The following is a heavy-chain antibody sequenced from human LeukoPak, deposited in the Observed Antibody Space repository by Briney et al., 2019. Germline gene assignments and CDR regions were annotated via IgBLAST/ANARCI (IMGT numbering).Heavy chain of an antibody. CDR3: ARDHYYDSSLSSDY. CDR1: GYTFTGYY. V-gene: IGHV1-2*02. D-gene: IGHD3-22*01. J-gene: IGHJ4*02. Sequence: GASVKVSCKASGYTFTGYYIHWVRQAPGQGLEWMGWINPNSGGTNNAQNFQGRVTMTRDTSITTAYMELSRLRSDDTAVYYCARDHYYDSSLSSDYWGQGTLVTVSS. CDR2: INPNSGGT.